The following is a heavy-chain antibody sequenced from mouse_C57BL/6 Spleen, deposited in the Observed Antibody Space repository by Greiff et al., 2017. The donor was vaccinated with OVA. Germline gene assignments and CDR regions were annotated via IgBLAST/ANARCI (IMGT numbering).Heavy chain of an antibody. Sequence: VQLQQSGPELVKPGASVKMSCKASGYTFTDYNMHWVKQSHGKSLEWIGYINPNNGGTSYNQKFKGKATLTVNKSSSTAYMELRSLTSEDSAVYYCARIYYGNYRGMDYWGQGTSVTVSS. CDR1: GYTFTDYN. D-gene: IGHD2-1*01. J-gene: IGHJ4*01. V-gene: IGHV1-22*01. CDR3: ARIYYGNYRGMDY. CDR2: INPNNGGT.